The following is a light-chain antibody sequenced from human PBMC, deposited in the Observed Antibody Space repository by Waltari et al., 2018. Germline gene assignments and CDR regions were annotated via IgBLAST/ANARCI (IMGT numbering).Light chain of an antibody. V-gene: IGKV1-33*01. Sequence: DIQMTQSPASLSASVGDRVTITCQASQDTKIFLNWYQQKSGKAPKLLSYDASNLQPGVPSRFSGSGSGTDFAFTIRSLQPEDVATYYCQQYDDLPLTFGGGTKVEIQ. CDR2: DAS. CDR3: QQYDDLPLT. J-gene: IGKJ4*01. CDR1: QDTKIF.